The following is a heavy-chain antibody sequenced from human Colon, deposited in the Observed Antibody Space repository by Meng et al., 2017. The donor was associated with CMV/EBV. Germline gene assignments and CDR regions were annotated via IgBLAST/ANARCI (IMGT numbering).Heavy chain of an antibody. CDR3: AKDGRIFGVVSFDY. V-gene: IGHV4-39*07. D-gene: IGHD3-3*02. CDR2: ICYTGLT. Sequence: SETLSLTCSVSGVSISTTNYCWGWIRPPPGKGLEWIGSICYTGLTYYNPSLKSRVTISADTSKNQLSLRLSSVTAADTAVYYCAKDGRIFGVVSFDYWGQGTLVTVSS. CDR1: GVSISTTNYC. J-gene: IGHJ4*02.